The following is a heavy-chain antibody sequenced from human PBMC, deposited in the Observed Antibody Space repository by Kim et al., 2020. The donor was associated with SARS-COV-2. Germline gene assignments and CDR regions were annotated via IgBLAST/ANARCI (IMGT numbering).Heavy chain of an antibody. CDR2: TSSGSST. CDR3: ATLSD. V-gene: IGHV3-11*04. Sequence: TSSGSSTFYPDSVNGRFTISRDNAENSVYLEMNRLRAEDTAVYYGATLSDWGQGTLVTVSS. J-gene: IGHJ4*02.